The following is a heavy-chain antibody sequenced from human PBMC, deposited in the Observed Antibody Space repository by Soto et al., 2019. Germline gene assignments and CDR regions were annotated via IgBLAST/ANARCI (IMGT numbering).Heavy chain of an antibody. J-gene: IGHJ5*02. CDR1: GYTLTELS. V-gene: IGHV1-24*01. Sequence: ASVKVSCKVSGYTLTELSMHWVRQAPGKGLEWMGGFDPEDGETIYAQKFQGRVTMTEDTSTDTAYMELSSLRSEDTAVYYCATDLYYDSSGYFGSYWFDPWGQATLVTVSS. CDR2: FDPEDGET. CDR3: ATDLYYDSSGYFGSYWFDP. D-gene: IGHD3-22*01.